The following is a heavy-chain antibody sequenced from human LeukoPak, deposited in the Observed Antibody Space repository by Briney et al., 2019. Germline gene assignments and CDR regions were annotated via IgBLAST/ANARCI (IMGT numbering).Heavy chain of an antibody. D-gene: IGHD1-1*01. Sequence: PGTSLRLSCAASGFTFSRYGMHRVRQAPGKGLEWVALISSDGSGKYYADSVKGRFTISRDNAKNSLYLQMNSLRAEDTAVYYCARVSGTLLQWNGEIDYWGQGTLVTVSS. CDR3: ARVSGTLLQWNGEIDY. J-gene: IGHJ4*02. CDR1: GFTFSRYG. V-gene: IGHV3-30*03. CDR2: ISSDGSGK.